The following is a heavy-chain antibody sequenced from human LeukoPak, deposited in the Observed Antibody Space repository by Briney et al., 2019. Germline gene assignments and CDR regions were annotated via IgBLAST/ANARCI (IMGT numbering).Heavy chain of an antibody. CDR2: INHSGST. Sequence: SETLSLICAVYGGSFSGYYWSWSRQPPGKGLEWIGEINHSGSTNYNPSLKSRVTISVDTSKNQFSLKLSSVTAADTAVYYCARGRGDGYNYFDYWGQGTLVTVSS. CDR1: GGSFSGYY. CDR3: ARGRGDGYNYFDY. V-gene: IGHV4-34*01. D-gene: IGHD5-24*01. J-gene: IGHJ4*02.